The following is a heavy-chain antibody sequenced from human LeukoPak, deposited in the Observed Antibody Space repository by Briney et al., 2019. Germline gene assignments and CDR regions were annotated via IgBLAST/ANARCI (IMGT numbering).Heavy chain of an antibody. Sequence: GGSLRLSCAASGFTFSSYGMHWVRQAPGKGLEWVSILYNGGGANYADSVKGRFTISRDNSRNTLFLQMNSLRAEDTAVYYCARRDTTGWYHHFDYWGQGTLVTVSS. J-gene: IGHJ4*02. CDR2: LYNGGGA. CDR1: GFTFSSYG. CDR3: ARRDTTGWYHHFDY. D-gene: IGHD6-19*01. V-gene: IGHV3-53*01.